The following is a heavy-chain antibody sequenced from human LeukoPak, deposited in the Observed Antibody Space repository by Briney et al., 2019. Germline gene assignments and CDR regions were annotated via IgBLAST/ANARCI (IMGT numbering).Heavy chain of an antibody. CDR3: ARNSSGNYFDY. CDR1: GNSISNTYY. Sequence: PSETLSLTCAVSGNSISNTYYWGWIRQPPGKELEWIGSIYNSGSTHYNPSLKSRVTISVDTSKNQFSLKLRSVTAADTDVYYCARNSSGNYFDYWGQGTLVTVSS. CDR2: IYNSGST. D-gene: IGHD1-26*01. J-gene: IGHJ4*02. V-gene: IGHV4-38-2*01.